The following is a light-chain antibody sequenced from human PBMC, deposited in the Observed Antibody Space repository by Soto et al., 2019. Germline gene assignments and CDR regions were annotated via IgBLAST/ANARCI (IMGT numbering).Light chain of an antibody. CDR1: QNVNSN. J-gene: IGKJ4*01. CDR2: GAS. V-gene: IGKV3-15*01. CDR3: QQYNSWPLT. Sequence: EIVMTQSPATLSVSPGERATLSCRASQNVNSNLAWYQQKPGQGPRILIYGASTRATGIPARFSGSGSGTEFTLTISSLQSEDFAVYYCQQYNSWPLTFGGGTKVEIK.